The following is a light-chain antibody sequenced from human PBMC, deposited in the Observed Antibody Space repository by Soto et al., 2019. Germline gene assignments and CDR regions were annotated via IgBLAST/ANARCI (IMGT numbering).Light chain of an antibody. V-gene: IGKV4-1*01. J-gene: IGKJ4*01. Sequence: DIVMTQSPDSLSVSLCWRAAINCRGRHMLLYSSNNKKYLAWYQQKPGQPPKLLIYWASAREFGVPDRFSGSGSGTDFTLTISSLQAEDVAVYYCQQYYTTPFTFGGGTKVDIK. CDR2: WAS. CDR3: QQYYTTPFT. CDR1: HMLLYSSNNKKY.